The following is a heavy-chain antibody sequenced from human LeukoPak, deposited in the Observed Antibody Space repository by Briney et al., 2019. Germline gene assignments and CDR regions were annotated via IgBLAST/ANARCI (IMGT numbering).Heavy chain of an antibody. Sequence: PGGSLRLSCAASGFTVSSNYMSWVRQAPGKGLEWVSAISGSGGSTYYADSVKGRFTISRDNSKNTLYLQMNSLRTEDTAVYYCAKGRGEIGDYFDYWGQGTLVTVS. CDR1: GFTVSSNY. V-gene: IGHV3-23*01. D-gene: IGHD3-16*01. CDR3: AKGRGEIGDYFDY. CDR2: ISGSGGST. J-gene: IGHJ4*02.